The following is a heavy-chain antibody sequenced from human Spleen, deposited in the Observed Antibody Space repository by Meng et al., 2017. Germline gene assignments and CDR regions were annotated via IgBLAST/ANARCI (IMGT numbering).Heavy chain of an antibody. Sequence: QLQLQESGPGLVKPSGALSPTCAVSGGSIKSRNWWSWVRQPPGKGLEWYGESYHSGSTNYNPSRKSRVTISVDKSKNQFSLNLSSVTAADTAVYYCARAEGNWNFVYWGQGTLVTVSS. CDR3: ARAEGNWNFVY. J-gene: IGHJ4*02. CDR2: SYHSGST. CDR1: GGSIKSRNW. D-gene: IGHD1-20*01. V-gene: IGHV4-4*02.